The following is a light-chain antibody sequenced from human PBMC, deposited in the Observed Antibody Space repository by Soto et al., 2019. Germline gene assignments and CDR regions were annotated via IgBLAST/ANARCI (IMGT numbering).Light chain of an antibody. V-gene: IGKV1-39*01. CDR2: GAS. CDR1: QSISSY. Sequence: DIPMTQSPSSLSTSVGDRVTITCRASQSISSYLNWYQQKPGKAPKLLIYGASGLQSGVPSRFSGSGSGTDFTLTISSLQPEDFATYYCQQYNSYPLTFGGGTKVEIK. CDR3: QQYNSYPLT. J-gene: IGKJ4*01.